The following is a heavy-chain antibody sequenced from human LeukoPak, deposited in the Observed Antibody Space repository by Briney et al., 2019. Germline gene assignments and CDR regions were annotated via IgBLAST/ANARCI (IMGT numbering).Heavy chain of an antibody. J-gene: IGHJ3*02. CDR2: IWDDGSNK. CDR1: GFTFSSYG. Sequence: GGSLRLSCAASGFTFSSYGMHWVRQAPGKGLGGGAVIWDDGSNKYYADSVKGRFTISRDNSKNTLYLQMNSLRAEDTAVYYCARPDHEGGLEYSSDAFDIWGQGTMVTVSS. V-gene: IGHV3-33*01. CDR3: ARPDHEGGLEYSSDAFDI. D-gene: IGHD6-6*01.